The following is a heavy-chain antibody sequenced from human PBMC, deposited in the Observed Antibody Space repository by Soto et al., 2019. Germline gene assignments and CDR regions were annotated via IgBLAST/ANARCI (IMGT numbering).Heavy chain of an antibody. V-gene: IGHV3-30*12. D-gene: IGHD1-26*01. CDR1: GFTFKTTG. CDR3: VRDWDWYFDC. CDR2: DGSDK. J-gene: IGHJ4*02. Sequence: GGSLRLSCAASGFTFKTTGMHWVRQAPGKGLEWVASDGSDKNYADSVKGRFTISRDNSKNTLYLQMNSLRGEDTAIYYCVRDWDWYFDCWGQGTLVTVS.